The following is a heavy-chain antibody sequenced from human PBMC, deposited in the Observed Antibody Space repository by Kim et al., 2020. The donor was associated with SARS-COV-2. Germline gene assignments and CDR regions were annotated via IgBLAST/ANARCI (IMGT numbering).Heavy chain of an antibody. V-gene: IGHV3-7*01. CDR1: GFTFSDCW. J-gene: IGHJ1*01. D-gene: IGHD3-10*01. Sequence: GGSLRLSCAASGFTFSDCWMSWVRQAPGKGLEWVSRINADGSAAVYVDSVKGRFTISRDNAKNSLYLQMNSLRVEDTAVYYCVAGEGVGHCCQGTLGRVS. CDR2: INADGSAA. CDR3: VAGEGVGH.